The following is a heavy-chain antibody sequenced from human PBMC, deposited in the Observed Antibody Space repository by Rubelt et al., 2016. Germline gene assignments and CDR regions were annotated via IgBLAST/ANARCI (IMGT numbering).Heavy chain of an antibody. CDR1: GGSISSSSYY. D-gene: IGHD3-22*01. Sequence: QLQLQESGPGLVKPSETLSLTCTVSGGSISSSSYYWGWIRQPPGKGLEWIGSIYHSGSTYYNPSLKSRVTIAVEPSKNPSSRKRSSGTAADTAVYYCAREIANVRLDGMDVWGQGTTVTVSS. CDR2: IYHSGST. V-gene: IGHV4-39*07. CDR3: AREIANVRLDGMDV. J-gene: IGHJ6*02.